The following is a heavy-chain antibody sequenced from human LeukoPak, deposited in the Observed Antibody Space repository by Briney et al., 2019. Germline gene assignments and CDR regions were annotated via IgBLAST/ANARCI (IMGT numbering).Heavy chain of an antibody. CDR3: ARDLSVTRSPGITIFGVVIGHAFDI. V-gene: IGHV4-31*03. D-gene: IGHD3-3*01. CDR2: IYYSGST. Sequence: SETLSLTCTVSGGSISSGGYYWSWIRQHPGKGLEWIGYIYYSGSTYYNPSLKSRVTISVDTSKNQFSLKLSSVTAADTAVYYCARDLSVTRSPGITIFGVVIGHAFDIWGQGTMVTVSS. CDR1: GGSISSGGYY. J-gene: IGHJ3*02.